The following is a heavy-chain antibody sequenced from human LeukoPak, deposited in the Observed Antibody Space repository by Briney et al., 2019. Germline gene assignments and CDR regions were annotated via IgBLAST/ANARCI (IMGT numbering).Heavy chain of an antibody. V-gene: IGHV3-21*01. Sequence: AGGSLRLSCAASGFTFSSYSMNWVRQAPGKGLEWVSSISSSSSYIYYADSVKGRFTISRDNAKNSLYLQMNSLRAEDTAVYYCARGVTMIVVAPDYWGQGTPVTVSS. J-gene: IGHJ4*02. CDR3: ARGVTMIVVAPDY. CDR2: ISSSSSYI. CDR1: GFTFSSYS. D-gene: IGHD3-22*01.